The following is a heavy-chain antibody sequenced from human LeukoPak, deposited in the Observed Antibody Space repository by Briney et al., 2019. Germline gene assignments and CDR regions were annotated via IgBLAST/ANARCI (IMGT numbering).Heavy chain of an antibody. CDR2: IYYSGST. V-gene: IGHV4-59*01. CDR3: ARARASEVFWWNSYYYYGMDV. D-gene: IGHD2-8*02. Sequence: SETLSLTCTVSGGSISSYYWSWIRQPPGKGLEWIGYIYYSGSTNYNPSLKSRVTISVDTSKNQFSLKLSSVTAADTAVYYCARARASEVFWWNSYYYYGMDVWGQGTTVTVSS. J-gene: IGHJ6*02. CDR1: GGSISSYY.